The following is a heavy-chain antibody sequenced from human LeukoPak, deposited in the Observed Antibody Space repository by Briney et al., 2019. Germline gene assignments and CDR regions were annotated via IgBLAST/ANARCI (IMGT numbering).Heavy chain of an antibody. Sequence: ASVKVSYKASGYTFTAYYMHWVRQAPGQGLEWMGWITPNSGGTKYAQRFQGRVTMTRDTSISTAYMELSGLRSDDTAVYYCARGDRWELPLDYYYYMDVWGKGTTVTVSS. V-gene: IGHV1-2*02. D-gene: IGHD1-26*01. J-gene: IGHJ6*03. CDR2: ITPNSGGT. CDR1: GYTFTAYY. CDR3: ARGDRWELPLDYYYYMDV.